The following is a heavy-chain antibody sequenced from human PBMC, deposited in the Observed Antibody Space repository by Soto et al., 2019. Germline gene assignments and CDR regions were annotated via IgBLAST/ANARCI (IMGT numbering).Heavy chain of an antibody. J-gene: IGHJ5*02. CDR1: GDTVSSYA. CDR2: IVPIFGTA. CDR3: FLFCSSTSCSRFGP. D-gene: IGHD2-2*01. V-gene: IGHV1-69*01. Sequence: SGRPSCKASGDTVSSYAISWVRQAPGQGLEWMGGIVPIFGTANYAQKFRGRVTITADESTSTAYMELSSLRSEDTAVYYCFLFCSSTSCSRFGPWGKGTL.